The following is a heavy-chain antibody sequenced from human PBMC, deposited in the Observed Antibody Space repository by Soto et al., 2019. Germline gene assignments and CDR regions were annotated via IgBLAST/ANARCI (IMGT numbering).Heavy chain of an antibody. J-gene: IGHJ4*02. CDR3: AKDLGGSGTRGVDY. V-gene: IGHV3-23*01. CDR2: ISASGGST. CDR1: GFTFSSYA. D-gene: IGHD3-10*01. Sequence: EVQLLESGGGLVQPGGSLRLSCAHSGFTFSSYALTWVRQAPGKGLEWVSTISASGGSTYYSDSVKGRFTISRDNSRNTLYLQVSSLRADDTAVYYCAKDLGGSGTRGVDYWGQGALVTVSS.